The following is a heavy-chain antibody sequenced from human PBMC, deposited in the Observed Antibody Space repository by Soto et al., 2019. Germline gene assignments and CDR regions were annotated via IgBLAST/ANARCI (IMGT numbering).Heavy chain of an antibody. CDR2: IYYSGST. Sequence: TLSLTCPVSGGSISSGGYYWSWLRQHPGKGLEWIGYIYYSGSTYYNPSLTSRVTISVDTSKNQFSLKMSSVTAADTAVYYCARGGPTVTRTAGPPYYFDYWGQGTLVTVSS. J-gene: IGHJ4*02. CDR1: GGSISSGGYY. D-gene: IGHD4-17*01. CDR3: ARGGPTVTRTAGPPYYFDY. V-gene: IGHV4-31*03.